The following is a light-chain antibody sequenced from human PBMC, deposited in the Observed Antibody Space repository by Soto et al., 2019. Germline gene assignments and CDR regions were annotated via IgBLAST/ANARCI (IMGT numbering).Light chain of an antibody. CDR3: QQYDSSRT. Sequence: EIVLTQSPGTLSLSPGERATLSCRASQSVTSSSLAWYQQKPGQAPRLLIYGASSRATGIPDRFSGSGSGTDFTLTISRLEPEDFAVYYCQQYDSSRTFGQGTKVDIK. CDR1: QSVTSSS. CDR2: GAS. V-gene: IGKV3-20*01. J-gene: IGKJ1*01.